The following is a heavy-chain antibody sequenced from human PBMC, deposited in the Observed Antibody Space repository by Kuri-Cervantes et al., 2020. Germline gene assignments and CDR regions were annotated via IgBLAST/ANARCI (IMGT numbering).Heavy chain of an antibody. CDR3: ARDRGSSSYLTGDFDY. CDR1: GYTFTSYD. Sequence: ASVKVSCKASGYTFTSYDINWVRQATGQGLEWMGGIIPIFGTANYAQKFQGRVTMTGNTSISTAYMELSSLRSEDTAVYYCARDRGSSSYLTGDFDYWGQGTLVTVSS. D-gene: IGHD6-6*01. V-gene: IGHV1-8*01. CDR2: IIPIFGTA. J-gene: IGHJ4*02.